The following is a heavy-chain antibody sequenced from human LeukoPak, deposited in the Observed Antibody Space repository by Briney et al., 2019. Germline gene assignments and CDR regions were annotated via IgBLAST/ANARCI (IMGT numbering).Heavy chain of an antibody. D-gene: IGHD6-13*01. J-gene: IGHJ5*02. Sequence: SETLSLTCTVSGGSISSYYWSWIRQPPGKGLEWIGFMFYSGTTNYNPSLKSRVTISVDTSKNQLSLKLSSVTAADTAVYYCARLGAGNWFDPWGQGTLVTVSA. CDR1: GGSISSYY. V-gene: IGHV4-59*08. CDR2: MFYSGTT. CDR3: ARLGAGNWFDP.